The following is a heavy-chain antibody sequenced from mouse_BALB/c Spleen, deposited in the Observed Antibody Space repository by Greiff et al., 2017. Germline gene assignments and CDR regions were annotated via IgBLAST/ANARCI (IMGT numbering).Heavy chain of an antibody. J-gene: IGHJ4*01. V-gene: IGHV1-7*01. CDR1: GYTFTSYW. D-gene: IGHD2-3*01. CDR3: ARPIYDGYAMDY. Sequence: VQLQQSGAELAKPGASVKMSCKASGYTFTSYWMHWVKQRPGQGLEWIGYINPSTGYTEYNQKFKDKATLTADKSSSTAYMQLSSLTSEDSAVYYCARPIYDGYAMDYWGQGTSVTVSS. CDR2: INPSTGYT.